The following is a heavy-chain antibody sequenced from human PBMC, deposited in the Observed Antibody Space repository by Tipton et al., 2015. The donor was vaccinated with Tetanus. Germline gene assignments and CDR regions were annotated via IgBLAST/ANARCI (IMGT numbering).Heavy chain of an antibody. J-gene: IGHJ3*01. CDR1: GYTFTSYL. Sequence: QSGAAMEKPGASLKLSCKTSGYTFTSYLVHWVRQAPGRGLEWMGLVNPSGGVTTYAQNLKGRLHLTKATSTSTVSMQLASLRSDDAAVYYCARERGNRANAFDVWGPGTKVTVSS. D-gene: IGHD3-16*01. CDR3: ARERGNRANAFDV. V-gene: IGHV1-46*01. CDR2: VNPSGGVT.